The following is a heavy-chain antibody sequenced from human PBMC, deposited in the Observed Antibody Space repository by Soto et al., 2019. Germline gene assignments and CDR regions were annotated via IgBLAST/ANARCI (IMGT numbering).Heavy chain of an antibody. V-gene: IGHV1-69*01. CDR2: IIPIFGTA. J-gene: IGHJ4*02. CDR1: GGTFSSYA. CDR3: AFGPYYYDSSGYRPLDY. D-gene: IGHD3-22*01. Sequence: QVQLVQSGAEVKKPGSSVKVSCKASGGTFSSYAISWVRQAPGQGLEWMGGIIPIFGTANYAQKVQGRVTITADESTSTAYMELSSLRSEDTAVYYCAFGPYYYDSSGYRPLDYWGQGTLVTVSS.